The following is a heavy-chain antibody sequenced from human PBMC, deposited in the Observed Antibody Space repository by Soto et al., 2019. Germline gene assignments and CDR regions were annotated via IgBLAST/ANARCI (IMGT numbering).Heavy chain of an antibody. J-gene: IGHJ5*02. CDR2: INPNSGGT. D-gene: IGHD3-10*01. V-gene: IGHV1-2*04. CDR3: ARGLPEYNWFDP. CDR1: GYTFTGYY. Sequence: GASVKVSCKASGYTFTGYYMHCVRQAPGQGLEWMGWINPNSGGTNYAQKFQGWVTMTRDTSISTAYMELSRLRSDDTAVYYCARGLPEYNWFDPWGQGTLVTVSS.